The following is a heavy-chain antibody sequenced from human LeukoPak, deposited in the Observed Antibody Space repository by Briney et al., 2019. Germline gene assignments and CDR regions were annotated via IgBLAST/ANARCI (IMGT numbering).Heavy chain of an antibody. Sequence: ASVKVSCKASGYRFTDYYVHWVRQAPGQGLEWMGWINPNNGGTNYAQKFYGRVTMTRVTSITTAYMELNRLTSDDTAAYYCARELGFCSSTSCPLYHYWGQGTLVTVPP. CDR1: GYRFTDYY. D-gene: IGHD2-2*01. J-gene: IGHJ4*02. CDR2: INPNNGGT. V-gene: IGHV1-2*02. CDR3: ARELGFCSSTSCPLYHY.